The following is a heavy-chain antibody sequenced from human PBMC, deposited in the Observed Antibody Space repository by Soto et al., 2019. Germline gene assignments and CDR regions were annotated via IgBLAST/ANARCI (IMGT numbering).Heavy chain of an antibody. D-gene: IGHD1-26*01. CDR1: GFSFSTYS. V-gene: IGHV3-74*01. CDR3: ARNAVSTYIPAEDFQH. CDR2: IQHVGRST. Sequence: EVQLVEAGGGLVQPGGSVRLSCAASGFSFSTYSMHWVRQAPGKGLEWVSRIQHVGRSTSYADAVKGRFPVSRDNAKNTLDLQLNSLRFEDTAIYYCARNAVSTYIPAEDFQHWGQGTPVTVSS. J-gene: IGHJ1*01.